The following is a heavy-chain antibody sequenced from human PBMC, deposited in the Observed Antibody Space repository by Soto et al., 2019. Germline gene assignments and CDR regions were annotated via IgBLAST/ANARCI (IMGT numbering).Heavy chain of an antibody. J-gene: IGHJ5*02. CDR2: INAGNGNT. Sequence: GASVKVSCKASGYTFTSYAMHWVRQAPGQRLEWMGWINAGNGNTKYSQKFQGRVTITRDTSASTAYMELSSLRSEDTAVYYCARLAVVVPAARNNWFDPWGQGTLVTVSS. D-gene: IGHD2-2*01. V-gene: IGHV1-3*01. CDR1: GYTFTSYA. CDR3: ARLAVVVPAARNNWFDP.